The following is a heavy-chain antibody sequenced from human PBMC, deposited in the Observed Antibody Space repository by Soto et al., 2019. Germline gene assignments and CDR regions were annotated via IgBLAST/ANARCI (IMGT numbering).Heavy chain of an antibody. J-gene: IGHJ6*03. CDR3: ARENYVFWSGSYYYYYYMEV. CDR1: GFSFSNYA. V-gene: IGHV3-64*01. CDR2: ISNNGVST. D-gene: IGHD3-3*01. Sequence: PGGSLRLSCVASGFSFSNYAMHWVRQAPGKGLEYVSAISNNGVSTYYANSVKGRFIISRDNSKNSLYLQMNSLKTEDTAVYYCARENYVFWSGSYYYYYYMEVWGKGIPVTVPS.